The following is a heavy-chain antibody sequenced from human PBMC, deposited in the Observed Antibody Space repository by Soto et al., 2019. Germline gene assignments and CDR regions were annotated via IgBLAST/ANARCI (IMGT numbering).Heavy chain of an antibody. D-gene: IGHD2-2*01. CDR3: ARAGYCSSTSCRSRELYYFDY. V-gene: IGHV4-4*02. Sequence: PSETLSLTCAVSSGSISSSNWWSWVRQPPGKGLEWIGEIYHSGSTNYNPSLKSRVTISVDKSKNQFSLKLSSVTAADTAVYYCARAGYCSSTSCRSRELYYFDYWGQGTLVTVSS. CDR1: SGSISSSNW. J-gene: IGHJ4*02. CDR2: IYHSGST.